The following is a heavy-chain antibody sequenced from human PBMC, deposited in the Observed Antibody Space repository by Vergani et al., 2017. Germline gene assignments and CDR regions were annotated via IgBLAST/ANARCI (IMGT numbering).Heavy chain of an antibody. J-gene: IGHJ4*02. CDR3: TKGSRGYRGYLFDY. CDR1: GFSFPGYA. D-gene: IGHD5-12*01. V-gene: IGHV3-23*01. CDR2: VSGSSATP. Sequence: EVQLLESGGGLVQPGGSLRLSCEASGFSFPGYAMSWVRQAPGKGLEWVSSVSGSSATPYYADSVKGRFIISRDNSKNTLHLQMNSLRADDTAVYYCTKGSRGYRGYLFDYWGQGTLATVSS.